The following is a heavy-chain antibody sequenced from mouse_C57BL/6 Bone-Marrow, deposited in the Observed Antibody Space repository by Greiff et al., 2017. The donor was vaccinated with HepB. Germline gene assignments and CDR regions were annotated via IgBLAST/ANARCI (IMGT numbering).Heavy chain of an antibody. Sequence: EVQVVESGGGLVKPGGSLKLSCAASGFTFSDYGMHWVRQAPEKGLEWVAYISSGSSTIYYADTVKGRFTISRDNAKNTLFLQMTSLRSEDTAMYYCARGVYYDYDEGYYYAMDYWGQGTSVTVSS. J-gene: IGHJ4*01. D-gene: IGHD2-4*01. CDR2: ISSGSSTI. V-gene: IGHV5-17*01. CDR1: GFTFSDYG. CDR3: ARGVYYDYDEGYYYAMDY.